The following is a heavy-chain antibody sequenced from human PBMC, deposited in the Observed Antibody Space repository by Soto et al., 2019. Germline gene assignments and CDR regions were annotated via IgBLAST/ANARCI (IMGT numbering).Heavy chain of an antibody. CDR2: IIPIFGTA. D-gene: IGHD2-21*02. Sequence: QVQLVQSGAEVKKPGSSVKVSCKASGGTFSSYAISWVRQAPGQGLEWMGGIIPIFGTANYAQKFQGRVTITADKSTSTAYIELSSLRSEDTAVYCCARGGAYCSGACFFDLWGRGTLVTVSS. V-gene: IGHV1-69*06. CDR1: GGTFSSYA. J-gene: IGHJ2*01. CDR3: ARGGAYCSGACFFDL.